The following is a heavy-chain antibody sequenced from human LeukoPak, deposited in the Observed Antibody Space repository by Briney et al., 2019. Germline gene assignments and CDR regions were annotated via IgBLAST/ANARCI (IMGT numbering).Heavy chain of an antibody. CDR3: ARGRRYSSSRNYYYMDV. CDR2: INHSGSA. CDR1: GESFSGYY. D-gene: IGHD6-6*01. V-gene: IGHV4-34*01. Sequence: PSETLSLTCAVYGESFSGYYWSWVRESPGKGLDWIGEINHSGSAYYNPSHKSRVTISVDTSKNQVTLKTNSVTAADTAVYYCARGRRYSSSRNYYYMDVWGKGTTVTVSS. J-gene: IGHJ6*03.